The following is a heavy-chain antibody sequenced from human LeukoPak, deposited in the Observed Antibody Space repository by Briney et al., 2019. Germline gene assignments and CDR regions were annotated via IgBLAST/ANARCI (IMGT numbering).Heavy chain of an antibody. Sequence: PGGSLRLSCAASGFTFSSYSMNWVRQAPGKGLEWVSSISSSSYIYYADSVKGRFTISRDNAKNSLYLQTNSLRAEDTAVYYCARDIDRWLQWEFDYWGQGTLVTVSS. CDR1: GFTFSSYS. J-gene: IGHJ4*02. CDR3: ARDIDRWLQWEFDY. D-gene: IGHD5-24*01. CDR2: ISSSSYI. V-gene: IGHV3-21*01.